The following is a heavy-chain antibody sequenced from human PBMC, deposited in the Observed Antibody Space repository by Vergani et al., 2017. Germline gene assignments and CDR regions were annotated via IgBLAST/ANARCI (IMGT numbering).Heavy chain of an antibody. CDR3: ARVNTETNGHLYYYYYMDV. V-gene: IGHV4-34*01. CDR2: IDHTGRP. J-gene: IGHJ6*03. Sequence: QVQLQQWGGGLLKPSETLSLTCVVNGGSFTSYHWTWIRQSPGEELEWVGDIDHTGRPDYNPSLKSRLTMEVDKSRNQFSLTLNSVTATDTAIYFCARVNTETNGHLYYYYYMDVWGQGTAVTVS. D-gene: IGHD4-11*01. CDR1: GGSFTSYH.